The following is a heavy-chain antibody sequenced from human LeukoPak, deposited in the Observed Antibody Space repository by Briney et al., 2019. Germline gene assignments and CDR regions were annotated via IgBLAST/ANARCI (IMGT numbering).Heavy chain of an antibody. V-gene: IGHV3-43D*03. J-gene: IGHJ5*02. CDR2: ISWDGGST. D-gene: IGHD6-19*01. CDR3: AKGGIAVAGTWFDP. CDR1: GFTFSSYW. Sequence: GGSLRLSCAASGFTFSSYWMSWVRQAPGKGLEWVSLISWDGGSTYYADSVKGRFTISRDNSKNSLYLQMNSLRAEDTALYYCAKGGIAVAGTWFDPWGQGTLVTVSS.